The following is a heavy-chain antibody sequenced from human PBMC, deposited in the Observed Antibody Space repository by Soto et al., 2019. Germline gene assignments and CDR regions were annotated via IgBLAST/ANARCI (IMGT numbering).Heavy chain of an antibody. CDR2: ISSTTNYI. CDR1: GFTFTRYS. J-gene: IGHJ4*02. CDR3: ARESEDLTSNFDY. Sequence: PRGSLRPSCAASGFTFTRYSMNWVRQSPGKGLEWVSSISSTTNYIYYADSMKGRFTVSRDNAKNSVYLEMNSLSAEDTAVYYCARESEDLTSNFDYWGQGTLVTVSS. V-gene: IGHV3-21*01.